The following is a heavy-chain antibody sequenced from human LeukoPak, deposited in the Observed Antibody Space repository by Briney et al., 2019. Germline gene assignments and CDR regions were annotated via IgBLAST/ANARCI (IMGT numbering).Heavy chain of an antibody. CDR3: ARVGSRGYSYGYYGD. D-gene: IGHD5-18*01. CDR2: ISSSSSYI. CDR1: GFTFSSYS. J-gene: IGHJ4*02. Sequence: PGGSLRLSCAASGFTFSSYSMNWVRQAPGKGLEWVSSISSSSSYIYYADSVEGRFTISRDNAKNSLYLQMNSLRAEDTAVYYCARVGSRGYSYGYYGDWGQGTLVTVSS. V-gene: IGHV3-21*01.